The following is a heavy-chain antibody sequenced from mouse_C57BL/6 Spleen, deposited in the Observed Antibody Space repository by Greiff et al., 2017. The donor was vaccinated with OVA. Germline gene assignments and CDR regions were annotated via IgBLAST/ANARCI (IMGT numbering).Heavy chain of an antibody. Sequence: VQLQQSGAELVKPGASVKLSCKASGYTFTEYTIHWVKQRSGQGLEWIGWFYPGSGSIRYNEKFKDKATLTADKSSSTVYMELSRLTSEDSAVYFGARHEDLYDYDLYAMDYWGQGTSVTVSS. D-gene: IGHD2-4*01. J-gene: IGHJ4*01. CDR1: GYTFTEYT. CDR3: ARHEDLYDYDLYAMDY. CDR2: FYPGSGSI. V-gene: IGHV1-62-2*01.